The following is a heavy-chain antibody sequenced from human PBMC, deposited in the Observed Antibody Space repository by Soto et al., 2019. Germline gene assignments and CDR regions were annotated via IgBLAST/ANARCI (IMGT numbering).Heavy chain of an antibody. D-gene: IGHD5-18*01. Sequence: QVQLVQSGAEVKKPGSSVKVSCQASGDTFITYAINWVRLAPGQGLEWLGGIIPISDTTKYPQKFQGRVTITADKSTSTAYMELSRLRSEDTALYYRARTWDTAMAWGPSYFDSWGQGTLVTVSS. V-gene: IGHV1-69*06. J-gene: IGHJ4*02. CDR3: ARTWDTAMAWGPSYFDS. CDR2: IIPISDTT. CDR1: GDTFITYA.